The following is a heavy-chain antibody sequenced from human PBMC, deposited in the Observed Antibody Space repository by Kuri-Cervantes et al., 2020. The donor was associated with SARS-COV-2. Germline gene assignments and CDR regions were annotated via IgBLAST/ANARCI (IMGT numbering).Heavy chain of an antibody. CDR2: MNPNSGNT. CDR1: GYTFTGYY. J-gene: IGHJ6*03. Sequence: ASVKVSCKASGYTFTGYYMHWVRQAPGQGLEWMGWMNPNSGNTGYAQKFQGRVTMTRNTSISTAYMELSSLRSEDTAVYYCARTLPRKRFLEWLPPGHYYYYMDVWGKGTTVTVSS. CDR3: ARTLPRKRFLEWLPPGHYYYYMDV. V-gene: IGHV1-8*02. D-gene: IGHD3-3*01.